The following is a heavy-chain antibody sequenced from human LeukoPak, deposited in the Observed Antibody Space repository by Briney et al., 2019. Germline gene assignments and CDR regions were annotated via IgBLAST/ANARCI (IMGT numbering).Heavy chain of an antibody. V-gene: IGHV3-21*01. Sequence: GGSLRLSCAASGFTFSSYSMNWVRQAPGKGLEWVSSISSSSSYIYYADSVKGRFTISRDNAKNSLYLQMNSLRAEDTAVYYCARDRRGYDSSGYYYSANYWGQGTLVTVSS. CDR1: GFTFSSYS. CDR3: ARDRRGYDSSGYYYSANY. D-gene: IGHD3-22*01. CDR2: ISSSSSYI. J-gene: IGHJ4*02.